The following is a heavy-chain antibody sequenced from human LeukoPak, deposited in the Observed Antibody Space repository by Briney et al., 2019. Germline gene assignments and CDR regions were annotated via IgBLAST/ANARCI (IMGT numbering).Heavy chain of an antibody. CDR1: GFTFGDYA. V-gene: IGHV3-53*01. D-gene: IGHD3-22*01. CDR3: ARGDDSGYYDYFDY. CDR2: IYTGGNT. Sequence: GRSLRLSCTASGFTFGDYAMSWFRQDPGKGLEWVSTIYTGGNTYYAASVKGRFTISRDFSKNTVFLHMNSLRAEDTAMYYCARGDDSGYYDYFDYWGQGALVTVSS. J-gene: IGHJ4*02.